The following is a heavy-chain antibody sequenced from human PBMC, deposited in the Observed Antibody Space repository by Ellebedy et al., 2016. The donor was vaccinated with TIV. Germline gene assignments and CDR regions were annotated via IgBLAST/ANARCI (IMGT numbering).Heavy chain of an antibody. D-gene: IGHD3-10*01. Sequence: GESLKISXAASGFTFSSYSMNWVRQAPGKGLEWVSYISSSSHTSYADSVKGRFTISRDNAKNSLYLQLNSLRAEDTAVYYCGRAPTGSVDYWGQGTLVTVSS. J-gene: IGHJ4*02. V-gene: IGHV3-21*05. CDR1: GFTFSSYS. CDR2: ISSSSHT. CDR3: GRAPTGSVDY.